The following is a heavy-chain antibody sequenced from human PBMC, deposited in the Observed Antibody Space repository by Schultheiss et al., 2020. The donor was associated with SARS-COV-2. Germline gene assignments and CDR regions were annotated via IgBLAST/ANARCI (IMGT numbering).Heavy chain of an antibody. CDR2: IYYSGST. CDR1: GGSISSYY. J-gene: IGHJ3*02. Sequence: SETLSLTCTVSGGSISSYYWSWIRQPPGKGLEWIGYIYYSGSTNYNPSLKSRVTISVDTSKNQFSLKLSSVTAADTAVYYCARVKVADAFDIWGQGTMVTVSS. V-gene: IGHV4-59*01. CDR3: ARVKVADAFDI. D-gene: IGHD2-15*01.